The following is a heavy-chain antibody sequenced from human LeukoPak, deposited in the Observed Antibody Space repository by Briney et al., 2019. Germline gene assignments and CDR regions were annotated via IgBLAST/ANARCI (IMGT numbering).Heavy chain of an antibody. V-gene: IGHV1-24*01. CDR1: GGTFSSYA. D-gene: IGHD3-22*01. Sequence: ASVKVSCKASGGTFSSYAISWVRQAPGQGLEWMGGFDPEDGETIYAQKFQGRVTMTEDTSTGTAYMELSSLSSEDTAVYYCAITYYYDSSGYIWGQGTLVTVSS. J-gene: IGHJ4*02. CDR3: AITYYYDSSGYI. CDR2: FDPEDGET.